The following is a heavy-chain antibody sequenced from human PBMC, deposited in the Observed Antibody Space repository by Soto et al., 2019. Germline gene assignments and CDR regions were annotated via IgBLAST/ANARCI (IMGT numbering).Heavy chain of an antibody. V-gene: IGHV4-39*01. Sequence: SETLSLTCTVSGGSISSGGYCGGWICQHPGKGLEWIGNVSYSGSAYYNPSLKSRVTISVDTSKNQFSLKLSSVTAADTAVYYCASIVVVVAATQDLDYWGQGTLVTVSS. CDR3: ASIVVVVAATQDLDY. D-gene: IGHD2-15*01. CDR2: VSYSGSA. J-gene: IGHJ4*02. CDR1: GGSISSGGYC.